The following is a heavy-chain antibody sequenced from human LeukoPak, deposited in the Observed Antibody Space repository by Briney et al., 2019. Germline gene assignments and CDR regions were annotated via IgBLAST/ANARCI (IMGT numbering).Heavy chain of an antibody. CDR3: ARAGTAYGSGRWFDP. CDR1: GYTFTSYG. V-gene: IGHV1-18*01. CDR2: ISAYNGNT. Sequence: GASVKVSCKASGYTFTSYGISWVRQAPGQGLAWMGWISAYNGNTNYAQKFQGRVTMTTDTSTSTAYMELRSLRSDDTAVYYCARAGTAYGSGRWFDPWGQGTLVTVSS. J-gene: IGHJ5*02. D-gene: IGHD3-10*01.